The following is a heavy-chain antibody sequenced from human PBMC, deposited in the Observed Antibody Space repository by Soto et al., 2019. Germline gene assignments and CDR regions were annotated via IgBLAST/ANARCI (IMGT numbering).Heavy chain of an antibody. J-gene: IGHJ3*02. D-gene: IGHD6-19*01. V-gene: IGHV4-61*01. CDR3: ARDGHGARAGAFDI. CDR2: ILYSATT. CDR1: GDSLTSGSYY. Sequence: QVQLQESGPGLVKPSETLSLTCTVSGDSLTSGSYYWSWLRQPPGKGLEYMGNILYSATTTYHPSLKGRVTISLDTSKNQVSPKLMSVTAADAALYFWARDGHGARAGAFDIWGQGTMVTVSS.